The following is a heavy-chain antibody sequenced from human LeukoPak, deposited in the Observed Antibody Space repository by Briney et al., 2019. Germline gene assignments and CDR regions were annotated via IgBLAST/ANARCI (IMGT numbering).Heavy chain of an antibody. CDR1: GFTFSTYW. J-gene: IGHJ4*02. D-gene: IGHD7-27*01. CDR3: ARDSGDRPRAVGYYFDY. V-gene: IGHV3-7*01. Sequence: GGSLRLSCAASGFTFSTYWMARVRQAPGKGLEWVANIKQDGGETYYVESVRGRFTISRDNANNLLYLQMSSLRVEDTAVYYCARDSGDRPRAVGYYFDYWGQGTLVTVSP. CDR2: IKQDGGET.